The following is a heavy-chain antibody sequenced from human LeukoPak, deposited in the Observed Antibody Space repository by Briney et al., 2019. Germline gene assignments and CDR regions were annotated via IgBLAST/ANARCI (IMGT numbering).Heavy chain of an antibody. V-gene: IGHV4-59*01. CDR1: GGSISSYY. CDR2: IYYSGST. J-gene: IGHJ3*02. Sequence: PSETLSLTCTVSGGSISSYYWSWIRQPPGKGLEWIGYIYYSGSTNYNPSLKSRVTISVDTSKNQFSLKLSSVTAADTAVYYCARDYLGTDYYDWAGDAFDIWGQGTVVTVSS. CDR3: ARDYLGTDYYDWAGDAFDI. D-gene: IGHD3-22*01.